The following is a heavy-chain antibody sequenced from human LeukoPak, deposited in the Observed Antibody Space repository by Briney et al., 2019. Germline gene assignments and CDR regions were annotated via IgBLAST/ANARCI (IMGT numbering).Heavy chain of an antibody. D-gene: IGHD6-19*01. CDR3: ARFIHRSGWYEYFQH. J-gene: IGHJ1*01. V-gene: IGHV3-7*01. Sequence: GGSLRLSCAASGFTFSNYWMSWIRQAPGKGLEWVANIKEDGSEKYNVDSVTGRFTISRDNANNSLHLQMNTLRAGDTAVYYCARFIHRSGWYEYFQHWGQGTLVTVSS. CDR1: GFTFSNYW. CDR2: IKEDGSEK.